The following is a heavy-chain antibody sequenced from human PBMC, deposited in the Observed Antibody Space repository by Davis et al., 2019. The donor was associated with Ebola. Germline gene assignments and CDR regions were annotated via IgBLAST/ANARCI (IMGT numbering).Heavy chain of an antibody. V-gene: IGHV1-8*01. Sequence: ASVKVSCKASGYTFTSYDINWVRQATGQGLEWMGWMNPNSGNTGYAQKFQGRVTMTRNTSIRTAYMGLSSLRSEDTAVYYCARTRRSWKGVFVYYYGMDVWGQGTTVTVSS. CDR3: ARTRRSWKGVFVYYYGMDV. CDR1: GYTFTSYD. CDR2: MNPNSGNT. J-gene: IGHJ6*02. D-gene: IGHD6-13*01.